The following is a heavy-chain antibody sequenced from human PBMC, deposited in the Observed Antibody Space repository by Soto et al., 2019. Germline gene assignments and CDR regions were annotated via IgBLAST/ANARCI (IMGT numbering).Heavy chain of an antibody. Sequence: SETLSLTCTVSSGSTSPHYWSWIRQSPGKGLEWIAYIYFTGSTNYNPSLKSRVTISIDTSKNQFSLKLTSVTAADTAVYYCARGGSWFDPWGQGTLVTVS. CDR3: ARGGSWFDP. J-gene: IGHJ5*02. V-gene: IGHV4-59*11. CDR1: SGSTSPHY. CDR2: IYFTGST.